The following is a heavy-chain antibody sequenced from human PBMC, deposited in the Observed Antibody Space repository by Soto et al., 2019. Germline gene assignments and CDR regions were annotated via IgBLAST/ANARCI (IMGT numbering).Heavy chain of an antibody. V-gene: IGHV1-69*06. CDR1: GGTFSSYA. D-gene: IGHD1-1*01. CDR3: ARGGNVATGTTFYFDY. CDR2: IIPIFGTA. J-gene: IGHJ4*02. Sequence: QVQLVQSGAEVKKPGSSVKVSCKASGGTFSSYAISWVRQAPGQGLEWKGGIIPIFGTANYAHKFQGRVTITADKSTSTAYMELSSLRSEDTAVYYCARGGNVATGTTFYFDYWGQGTLVTVSS.